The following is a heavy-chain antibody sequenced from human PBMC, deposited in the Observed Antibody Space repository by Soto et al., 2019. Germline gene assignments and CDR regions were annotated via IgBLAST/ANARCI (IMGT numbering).Heavy chain of an antibody. J-gene: IGHJ4*02. D-gene: IGHD6-6*01. Sequence: GGSLRLSCAASGFTFSSYSMNWVRQAPGKGLEWVSSISSSSSYIYYADSVKGRFTISRDNAKNSLYLQMNSLRAEDTAVYYCARVASYSSSPFDYWGKGPLVTVSS. CDR2: ISSSSSYI. CDR1: GFTFSSYS. CDR3: ARVASYSSSPFDY. V-gene: IGHV3-21*01.